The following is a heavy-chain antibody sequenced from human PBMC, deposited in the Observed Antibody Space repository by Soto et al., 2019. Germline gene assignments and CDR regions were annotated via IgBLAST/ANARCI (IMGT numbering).Heavy chain of an antibody. CDR2: IYYSGST. V-gene: IGHV4-39*01. D-gene: IGHD4-17*01. J-gene: IGHJ6*02. CDR1: GGSISSSSYY. Sequence: KPSETLSLTCTVSGGSISSSSYYWGWIRQPPGKGLEWIGSIYYSGSTYYNPSLKSRVTISVDTSKNQFSLKLSSVTAADTAVYYCAATVVTPNYYYYGMDVWGQGTTVTVS. CDR3: AATVVTPNYYYYGMDV.